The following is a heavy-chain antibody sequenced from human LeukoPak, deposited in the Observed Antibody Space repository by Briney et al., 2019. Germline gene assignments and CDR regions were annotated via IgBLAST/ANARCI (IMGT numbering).Heavy chain of an antibody. J-gene: IGHJ4*02. Sequence: TLSLTCAVSGGSISSGGYSWSWIRQPPGKGLEWIGYIYHSGSTYYNPSLKSRVTISVDRSKNQFSLKLSSVTAADTAVYYCAREIGGLFDYWGQGTLVTVSS. V-gene: IGHV4-30-2*01. CDR1: GGSISSGGYS. CDR3: AREIGGLFDY. D-gene: IGHD3/OR15-3a*01. CDR2: IYHSGST.